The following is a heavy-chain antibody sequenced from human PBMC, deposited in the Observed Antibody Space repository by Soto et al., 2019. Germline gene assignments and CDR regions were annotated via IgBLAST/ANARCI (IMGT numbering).Heavy chain of an antibody. J-gene: IGHJ6*02. V-gene: IGHV1-69*13. D-gene: IGHD2-8*01. Sequence: GASVKVSCKASGGTFSSYAISWVRQAPGQGLEWMGGIIPIFGTTNYAQKFKGRVTITADESTSTANMELSSLRSEDTAVYYCARDPQGYCSIGVCPTKLYYYYGMDVWGQGTTVTVSS. CDR1: GGTFSSYA. CDR3: ARDPQGYCSIGVCPTKLYYYYGMDV. CDR2: IIPIFGTT.